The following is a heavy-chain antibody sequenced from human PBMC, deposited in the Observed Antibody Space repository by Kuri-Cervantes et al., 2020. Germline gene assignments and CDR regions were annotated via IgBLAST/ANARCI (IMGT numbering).Heavy chain of an antibody. CDR1: GFTFSDAW. D-gene: IGHD1-26*01. V-gene: IGHV3-15*01. Sequence: GKSLNISGAGSGFTFSDAWMSWVRQAPGKGLEWVGLIKSKTDDGKTEYAAPVKDRFSISRDNQENTLYLQMGSLKTEDRAMYYCTTVALGGAAGRYLYYWGQGTLVTVSS. CDR3: TTVALGGAAGRYLYY. CDR2: IKSKTDDGKT. J-gene: IGHJ4*02.